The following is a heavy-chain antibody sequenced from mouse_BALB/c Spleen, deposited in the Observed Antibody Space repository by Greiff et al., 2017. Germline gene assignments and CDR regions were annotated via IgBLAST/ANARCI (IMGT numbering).Heavy chain of an antibody. Sequence: VQLKQSGGGLVQPGGSLKLSCAASGFTFSSYGMSWVRQTPDKRLELVATINSNGGSTYYPDSVKGRFTISRDNAKNTLYLQMSSLKSEDTAMYYCARDLSYYFDYWGQGTTLTVSS. CDR3: ARDLSYYFDY. CDR2: INSNGGST. CDR1: GFTFSSYG. J-gene: IGHJ2*01. V-gene: IGHV5-6-3*01. D-gene: IGHD2-3*01.